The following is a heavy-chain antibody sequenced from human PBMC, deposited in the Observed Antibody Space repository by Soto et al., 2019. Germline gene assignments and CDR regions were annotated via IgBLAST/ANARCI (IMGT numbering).Heavy chain of an antibody. CDR2: IIPMRTVT. CDR3: SIGSWSAETFDV. J-gene: IGHJ3*01. CDR1: GGTFSTYT. Sequence: QVHLEQSGAEVKKPGSSVKVPCKAAGGTFSTYTLIWVRQAPGQGLEWMGRIIPMRTVTNSAQKFQGRVTLTADKSTSTALMELTSLTSDDTAVYYCSIGSWSAETFDVWGQGTMVTVSS. D-gene: IGHD2-2*01. V-gene: IGHV1-69*02.